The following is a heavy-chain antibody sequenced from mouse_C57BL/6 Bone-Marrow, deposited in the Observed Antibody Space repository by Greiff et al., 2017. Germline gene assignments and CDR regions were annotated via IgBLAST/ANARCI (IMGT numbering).Heavy chain of an antibody. D-gene: IGHD1-1*01. J-gene: IGHJ2*01. V-gene: IGHV1-52*01. CDR3: ARNYYGSSYWVLYYFDY. Sequence: QVQLQQPGAELVRPGSSVKLSCKASGYTFTSYWMHWVKQRPIQGLEWIGNIDPSDSETHYNQKFKDKATLTVDKSSSTAYMQLSSLTSEDSAVYCCARNYYGSSYWVLYYFDYWGQGTTLTVSS. CDR1: GYTFTSYW. CDR2: IDPSDSET.